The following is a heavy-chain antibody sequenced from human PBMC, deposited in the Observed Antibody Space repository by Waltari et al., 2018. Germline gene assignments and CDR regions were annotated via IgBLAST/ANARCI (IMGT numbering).Heavy chain of an antibody. V-gene: IGHV1-69*02. CDR1: GGTFSSYT. Sequence: QVQLVQSGAEVKKPGSSVKVSCKASGGTFSSYTISWVRQAPGQGLEWMGRIIPILGIANYAQKFQGRVTITADKSTSTAYMELSSLRSEDTAVYYCARPKSATRYWYFDLWGRGTLVTVSS. CDR2: IIPILGIA. CDR3: ARPKSATRYWYFDL. J-gene: IGHJ2*01.